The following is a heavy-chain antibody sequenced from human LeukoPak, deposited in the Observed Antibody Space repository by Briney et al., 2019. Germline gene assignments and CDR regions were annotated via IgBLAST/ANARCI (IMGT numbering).Heavy chain of an antibody. CDR3: ARAIVATIPSNMDV. D-gene: IGHD5-12*01. V-gene: IGHV1-69*06. Sequence: GASVKVSCKASGYTFTSYGISWVRQAPGQGLEWMGGIIPIFGTANYAQKFQGRVTITADKSTSTAYMELSSLRSEDTAVYYCARAIVATIPSNMDVWGKGTTVTVSS. CDR1: GYTFTSYG. J-gene: IGHJ6*03. CDR2: IIPIFGTA.